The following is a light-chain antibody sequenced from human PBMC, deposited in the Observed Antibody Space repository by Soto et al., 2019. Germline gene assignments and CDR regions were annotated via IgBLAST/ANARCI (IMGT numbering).Light chain of an antibody. J-gene: IGKJ4*01. Sequence: DLQMTQSPSSLSASVGDRVTITCRASQSISSYLNWYQQKPGKAPKVLIYAASSLQSGVPSRFSGSGSGTDFTLTISSLQPEDFATYFCQQSYSTPRTFGGGTKVEIK. CDR3: QQSYSTPRT. CDR1: QSISSY. CDR2: AAS. V-gene: IGKV1-39*01.